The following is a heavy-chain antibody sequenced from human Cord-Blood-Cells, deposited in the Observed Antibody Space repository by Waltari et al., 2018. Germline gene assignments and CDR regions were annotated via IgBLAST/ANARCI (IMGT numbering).Heavy chain of an antibody. Sequence: QVQLQESGPGLVKPSETLSLTCAVSGYSISSGYYWGWIRQPPGKGLEWIGSIYHSGSTYYNPSLKSRVPISVDTSKNQFSLKLSSVTAADTAVYYCARDGSLGGDAFDIWGQGTMVTVSS. D-gene: IGHD3-16*01. J-gene: IGHJ3*02. CDR3: ARDGSLGGDAFDI. V-gene: IGHV4-38-2*02. CDR2: IYHSGST. CDR1: GYSISSGYY.